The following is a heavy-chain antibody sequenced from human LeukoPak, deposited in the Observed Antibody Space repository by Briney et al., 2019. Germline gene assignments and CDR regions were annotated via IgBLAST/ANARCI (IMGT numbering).Heavy chain of an antibody. D-gene: IGHD5-18*01. CDR3: ARDLAGYSYGYDY. V-gene: IGHV4-59*01. CDR1: GGSFSGSS. J-gene: IGHJ4*02. CDR2: IYYSGST. Sequence: SETLSLTCAVYGGSFSGSSWSWIRQPPGKGLKWIGYIYYSGSTNYNPSLKSRVTISVDTSKNQFSLKLSSVTAADTAVYYCARDLAGYSYGYDYWGQGTLVTVSS.